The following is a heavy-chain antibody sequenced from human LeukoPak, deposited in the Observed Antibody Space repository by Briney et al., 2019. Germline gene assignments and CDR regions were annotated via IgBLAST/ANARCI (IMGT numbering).Heavy chain of an antibody. D-gene: IGHD4-17*01. Sequence: PGGSLRLSCAASGFAFSSYEMNWVRQAPGKGLERVSSISGDGSRTHYADSVKGRFTISRDNSKNTVYLQMNSLRAEDTAVYYCAKEGVAVTTRGAYFDYWGQGTLVTVSS. CDR1: GFAFSSYE. CDR3: AKEGVAVTTRGAYFDY. J-gene: IGHJ4*02. CDR2: ISGDGSRT. V-gene: IGHV3-23*01.